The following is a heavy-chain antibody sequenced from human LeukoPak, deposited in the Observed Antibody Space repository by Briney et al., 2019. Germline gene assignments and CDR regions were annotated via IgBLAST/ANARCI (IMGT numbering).Heavy chain of an antibody. CDR1: GGSISSGDYR. D-gene: IGHD3-3*01. CDR3: ASQTLVTIFGVVTEYNWFDP. Sequence: PSQTLSLTCTVSGGSISSGDYRWSWIRQPAGKGLEWIGRIHISGSTDYNPSLNSRVTISVDTSKNQFSLNLASVTAADTAVYYCASQTLVTIFGVVTEYNWFDPWGQGTLVTVSS. V-gene: IGHV4-61*02. CDR2: IHISGST. J-gene: IGHJ5*02.